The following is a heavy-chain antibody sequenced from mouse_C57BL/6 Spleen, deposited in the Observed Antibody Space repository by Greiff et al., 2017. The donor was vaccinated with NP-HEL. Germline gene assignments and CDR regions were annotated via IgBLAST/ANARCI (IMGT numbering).Heavy chain of an antibody. D-gene: IGHD1-1*01. CDR3: ARDRGRGYFDV. V-gene: IGHV5-17*01. CDR2: ISSGSSTI. Sequence: EVKLVESGGGLVKPGGSLKLSCAASGFTFSDYGMHWVRQAPEKGLEWVAYISSGSSTIYYADTVKGRFTISRDNAKNTLFLQMTSLRSEDTAMYYCARDRGRGYFDVWGTGTTVTVSS. J-gene: IGHJ1*03. CDR1: GFTFSDYG.